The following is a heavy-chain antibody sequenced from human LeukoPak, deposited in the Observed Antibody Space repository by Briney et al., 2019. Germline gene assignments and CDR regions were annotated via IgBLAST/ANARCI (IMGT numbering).Heavy chain of an antibody. CDR2: INHSGST. CDR1: GGSFSGYY. CDR3: AARAVGLDIVVVPAATYFDY. V-gene: IGHV4-34*01. Sequence: SETLSLTCAVYGGSFSGYYWSWIRQPPGKGLEWIGEINHSGSTNYNPSLKSRVTISVDTSKNQFSLKLSSVTAADTAVYYCAARAVGLDIVVVPAATYFDYWGQGTLVTVSS. J-gene: IGHJ4*02. D-gene: IGHD2-2*03.